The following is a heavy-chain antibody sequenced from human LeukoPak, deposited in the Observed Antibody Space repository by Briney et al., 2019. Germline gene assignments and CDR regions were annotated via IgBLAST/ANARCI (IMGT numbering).Heavy chain of an antibody. J-gene: IGHJ4*02. CDR3: ARLESSRPDY. Sequence: GGSLRLSCAASGFTFSTYSVTWVRQAPGKGLEWVSSISSGTGTYIYYADSVKGRFTISRDNAQNSLYLQMNNLRAEDTAVYYCARLESSRPDYWGQGTLVTVSS. V-gene: IGHV3-21*01. CDR2: ISSGTGTYI. D-gene: IGHD2-2*01. CDR1: GFTFSTYS.